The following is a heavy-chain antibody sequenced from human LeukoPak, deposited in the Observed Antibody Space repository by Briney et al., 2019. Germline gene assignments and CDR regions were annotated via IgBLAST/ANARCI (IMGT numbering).Heavy chain of an antibody. Sequence: ASVKVSCKASGYTFTSYGISWVRQAPGQGLEWMGRINPNSGGTNYAQKFQGRVTMTRDTSISTAYMELSRLRSDDTAVYYCARDLGSYPFDYWGQGTLVTVSS. CDR3: ARDLGSYPFDY. D-gene: IGHD1-26*01. J-gene: IGHJ4*02. CDR2: INPNSGGT. CDR1: GYTFTSYG. V-gene: IGHV1-2*06.